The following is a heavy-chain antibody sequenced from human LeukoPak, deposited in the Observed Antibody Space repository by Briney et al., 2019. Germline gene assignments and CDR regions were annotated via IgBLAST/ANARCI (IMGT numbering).Heavy chain of an antibody. CDR3: ASQSLVGATTSGGFDY. V-gene: IGHV3-21*01. Sequence: SGGSLRLSCAASGFTFSSYSMNWVRQAPGKGLEWVSSISSSSSYIYYADSVKDRFTISRDNAKNSLYLQMNSLRAEDTAVYYCASQSLVGATTSGGFDYWGQGTLVTVSS. CDR2: ISSSSSYI. J-gene: IGHJ4*02. D-gene: IGHD1-26*01. CDR1: GFTFSSYS.